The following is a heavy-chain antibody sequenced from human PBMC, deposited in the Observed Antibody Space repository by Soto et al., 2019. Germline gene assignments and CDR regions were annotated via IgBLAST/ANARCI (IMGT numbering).Heavy chain of an antibody. V-gene: IGHV4-34*01. Sequence: SETLSLTCAVYGGSVSGYYWNWIRQPPGKELEWIGEIYDSGGTNYNPSLKSRVTMSVDKSKNQFSLKLNSVTAADTAVYYCARWILLFPAFDIWGQGTMVTVSS. CDR2: IYDSGGT. CDR3: ARWILLFPAFDI. J-gene: IGHJ3*02. D-gene: IGHD3-10*01. CDR1: GGSVSGYY.